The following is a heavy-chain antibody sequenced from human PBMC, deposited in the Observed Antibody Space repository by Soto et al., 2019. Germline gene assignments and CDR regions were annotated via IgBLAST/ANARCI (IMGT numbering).Heavy chain of an antibody. Sequence: SVKVSCKASGGTFSSYAISWVRQAPGQGLEWMGGIIHIFGTANYAQKFQGRVTITADESTSTAYMELSSLRSEDTAVYYCARETYTTYYYASSGYYYGYWGQGTLVTV. V-gene: IGHV1-69*13. D-gene: IGHD3-22*01. CDR1: GGTFSSYA. CDR2: IIHIFGTA. J-gene: IGHJ4*02. CDR3: ARETYTTYYYASSGYYYGY.